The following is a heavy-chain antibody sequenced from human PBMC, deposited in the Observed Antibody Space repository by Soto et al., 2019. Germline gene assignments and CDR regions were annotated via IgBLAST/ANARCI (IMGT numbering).Heavy chain of an antibody. Sequence: GGSLRLSCAASGFTFSSYGMHWVRQAPGKGLEWVANIKQDGSKKYYVDSVKGRFTISRDNAKNSLYLQMNSLRAEDTAVYYCARADLRWWSYSLTYYYGMDVWGQGTTVTVSS. CDR2: IKQDGSKK. CDR1: GFTFSSYG. V-gene: IGHV3-7*03. J-gene: IGHJ6*02. D-gene: IGHD2-15*01. CDR3: ARADLRWWSYSLTYYYGMDV.